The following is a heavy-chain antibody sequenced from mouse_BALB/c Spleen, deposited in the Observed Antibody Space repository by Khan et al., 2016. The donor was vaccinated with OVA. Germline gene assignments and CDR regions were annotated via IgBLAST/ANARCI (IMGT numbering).Heavy chain of an antibody. CDR3: ARGPYYGSSPCYFDY. CDR2: ISSGGST. D-gene: IGHD1-1*01. V-gene: IGHV5-6-5*01. J-gene: IGHJ2*01. Sequence: EVALVESGGGLVKPGGSLKLSCAASGFTFSSYDMSWVRQTPEKRLAWVASISSGGSTYYPDSVKGRFTISSDNVRNILSLQMSSLRSEDTAMYYCARGPYYGSSPCYFDYWGQGTTLTVSS. CDR1: GFTFSSYD.